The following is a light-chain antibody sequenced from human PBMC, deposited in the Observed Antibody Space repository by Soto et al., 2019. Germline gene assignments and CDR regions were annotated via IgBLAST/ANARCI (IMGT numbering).Light chain of an antibody. CDR1: QRIDTW. Sequence: DIQMTQAPSILSAAVVDRVTITCRSSQRIDTWLAWYQQKPGTAPKLLIYKATILQSGVPSRFSGSGSGTEFTLAISSLEPDDFATYYCQQYETFSPWKFGQGTKVDIK. V-gene: IGKV1-5*03. J-gene: IGKJ1*01. CDR2: KAT. CDR3: QQYETFSPWK.